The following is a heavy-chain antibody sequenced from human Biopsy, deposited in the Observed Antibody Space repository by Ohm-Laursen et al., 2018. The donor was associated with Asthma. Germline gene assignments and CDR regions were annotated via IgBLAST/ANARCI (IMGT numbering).Heavy chain of an antibody. J-gene: IGHJ4*02. CDR3: ARKAGSCISRTCYSLDF. CDR2: INSVFGTT. CDR1: GGTFNTYV. Sequence: SSVKVSCKSLGGTFNTYVIGWVRQAPGQGLEWMGGINSVFGTTNYPQKFQDRVTITADDSTSTAYMELGSLRSEDTAVYYCARKAGSCISRTCYSLDFWGQGTLVTVSS. D-gene: IGHD2-2*01. V-gene: IGHV1-69*01.